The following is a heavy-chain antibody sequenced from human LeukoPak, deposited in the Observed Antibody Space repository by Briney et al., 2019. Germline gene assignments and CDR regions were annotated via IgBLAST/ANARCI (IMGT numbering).Heavy chain of an antibody. Sequence: SQTLSLTCTVSGGSISSGGYYWSWIRQHPGKGLEWIGYIYYSGSTYYNPSLKSRVTLSVDTSKNQFSLKLSSVTAADTAVYYCARVVPAAMGNWFDPWGQGTLVTVSS. V-gene: IGHV4-31*03. CDR2: IYYSGST. CDR1: GGSISSGGYY. CDR3: ARVVPAAMGNWFDP. J-gene: IGHJ5*02. D-gene: IGHD2-2*01.